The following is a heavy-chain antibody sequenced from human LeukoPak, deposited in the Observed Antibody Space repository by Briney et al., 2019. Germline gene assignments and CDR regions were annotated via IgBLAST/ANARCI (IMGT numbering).Heavy chain of an antibody. CDR1: GFTVSSYY. Sequence: AAGTLSLSCAASGFTVSSYYMSWVRQAPGKGLEGVSVIYSGGSTYYAVSVKGRLTISRDNSKNTLYLEMNSLRGEDTAVYYCARGLSGDPYYVDYWGQGTLVTVSS. CDR3: ARGLSGDPYYVDY. D-gene: IGHD7-27*01. CDR2: IYSGGST. V-gene: IGHV3-66*02. J-gene: IGHJ4*02.